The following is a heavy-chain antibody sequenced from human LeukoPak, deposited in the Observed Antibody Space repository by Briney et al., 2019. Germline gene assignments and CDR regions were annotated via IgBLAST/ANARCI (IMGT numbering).Heavy chain of an antibody. J-gene: IGHJ4*02. CDR1: GYRFIGYY. V-gene: IGHV1-46*01. CDR3: AREGVEMATTVLMPTDY. D-gene: IGHD5-24*01. Sequence: ASVKVSCKAFGYRFIGYYMHWVRQAPGQGLEWMGIINPSGGSTSYAQKFQGRVTMTRDTSTSTVYMELSSLRSEDTAVYYCAREGVEMATTVLMPTDYWGQGTLVTVSS. CDR2: INPSGGST.